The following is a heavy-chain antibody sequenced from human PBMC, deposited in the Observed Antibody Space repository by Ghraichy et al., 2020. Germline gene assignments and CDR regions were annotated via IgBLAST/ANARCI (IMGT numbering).Heavy chain of an antibody. CDR3: ARRAYNSFDF. CDR2: LYSGGST. CDR1: GFTVSSNS. V-gene: IGHV3-53*01. J-gene: IGHJ4*02. D-gene: IGHD5-24*01. Sequence: LSLTCAASGFTVSSNSMSWVRQAPGKGLGWVSVLYSGGSTNYADSVKGRFTISRDNSMNTVYLQMNSLRAEDTAVYYCARRAYNSFDFWGQGTLVTVSS.